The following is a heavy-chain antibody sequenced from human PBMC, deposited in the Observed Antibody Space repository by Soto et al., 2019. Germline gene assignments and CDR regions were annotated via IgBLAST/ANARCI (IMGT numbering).Heavy chain of an antibody. CDR2: ISGSGGST. CDR3: AKDYGSGSYYNTGLLDY. Sequence: EVQLLESGGGLVQPGGSLRLFCTASGFSLSTSAMSWVRQAPGRGLEWVSAISGSGGSTYYADSVKGRFTISRDNSKNTLYLQMNSLRAEDTAVYYCAKDYGSGSYYNTGLLDYWGQGTLVTVSS. J-gene: IGHJ4*02. CDR1: GFSLSTSA. D-gene: IGHD3-10*01. V-gene: IGHV3-23*01.